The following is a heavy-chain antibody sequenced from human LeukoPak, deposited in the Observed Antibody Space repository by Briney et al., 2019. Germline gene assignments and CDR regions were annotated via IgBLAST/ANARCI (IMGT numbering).Heavy chain of an antibody. D-gene: IGHD3-22*01. CDR3: ARDQGYDSSGYYYYQFDY. CDR1: GYTFTGYY. CDR2: INPNSGGT. J-gene: IGHJ4*02. V-gene: IGHV1-2*02. Sequence: ASVKVSCKASGYTFTGYYMHWVRQAPGQGLEWMGWINPNSGGTNYAQKFQGRVTMTRDMSTSTVYMELSSLRSEDTAVYYCARDQGYDSSGYYYYQFDYWGQGTLVTVSS.